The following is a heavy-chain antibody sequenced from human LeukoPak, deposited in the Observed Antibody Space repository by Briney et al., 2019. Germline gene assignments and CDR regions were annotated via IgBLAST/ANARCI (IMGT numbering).Heavy chain of an antibody. J-gene: IGHJ4*02. CDR3: TKNQILHDTGSGYAY. D-gene: IGHD6-13*01. CDR1: GFTFSTYA. V-gene: IGHV3-23*01. CDR2: ISDGGGRT. Sequence: GGSLRLSCGASGFTFSTYAMSWVRQAPGKGLEWVSGISDGGGRTFYAESVKGRFTVSRDNSKNTLYLRMSSLRAEDTAIYYCTKNQILHDTGSGYAYWGQGTLVTVSS.